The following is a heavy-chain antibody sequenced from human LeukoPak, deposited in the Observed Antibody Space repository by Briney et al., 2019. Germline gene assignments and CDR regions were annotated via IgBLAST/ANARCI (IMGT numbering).Heavy chain of an antibody. D-gene: IGHD1-14*01. J-gene: IGHJ3*02. CDR2: ISSSSSTI. V-gene: IGHV3-48*01. Sequence: GGSLRLSCAASGFTFSSYSMNWVRQAPGKGLEWVSYISSSSSTIYYADSVKGRFTISRDNAKNSLYLQMNSLKTEDTAVYYCTTRGPGAFDIWGQGTMVTVSS. CDR1: GFTFSSYS. CDR3: TTRGPGAFDI.